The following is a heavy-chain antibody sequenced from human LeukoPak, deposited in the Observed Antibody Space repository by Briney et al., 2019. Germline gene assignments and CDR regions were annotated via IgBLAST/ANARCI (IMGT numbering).Heavy chain of an antibody. D-gene: IGHD3-10*01. CDR3: ARDFPIVEGGFISPALGFGELC. Sequence: PSETLSLTCTVSGGSISSDHYYWGWLRQPPGKGLEWLGSIYYSGSTYYNPSLKSRVTISVDTSKNQFSLKLSSVTAADTAVYYCARDFPIVEGGFISPALGFGELCWGQGTLVTVSS. CDR2: IYYSGST. CDR1: GGSISSDHYY. J-gene: IGHJ4*02. V-gene: IGHV4-39*07.